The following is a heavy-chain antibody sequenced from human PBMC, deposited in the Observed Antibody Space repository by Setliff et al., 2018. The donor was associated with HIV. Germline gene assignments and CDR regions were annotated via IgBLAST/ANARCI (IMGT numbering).Heavy chain of an antibody. J-gene: IGHJ4*02. V-gene: IGHV3-66*01. Sequence: SGGSLRLSCAASGFTVSSNYMSWVRQAPGKGLEWVSVIYSGGSTEYADSAKGRFTISRDDSKNTLYLQMNSLTAEDTAVYYCARDVSWRVRTYIDYWGQGALVTVSS. CDR3: ARDVSWRVRTYIDY. D-gene: IGHD3-3*01. CDR2: IYSGGST. CDR1: GFTVSSNY.